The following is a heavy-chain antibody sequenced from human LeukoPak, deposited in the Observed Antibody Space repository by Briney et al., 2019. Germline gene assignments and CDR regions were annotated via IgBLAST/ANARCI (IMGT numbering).Heavy chain of an antibody. Sequence: GGSLRLSCAASGFTFSNAWMSWVRQAPGKGLEWVGRIKSKTDGGTTDYAAPVKGRFTISRDDSKNTLYLQMNSLKTEDTAVYYCTTPYYYDSSGSDYWGQGTLVTVSS. D-gene: IGHD3-22*01. CDR2: IKSKTDGGTT. CDR3: TTPYYYDSSGSDY. CDR1: GFTFSNAW. V-gene: IGHV3-15*01. J-gene: IGHJ4*02.